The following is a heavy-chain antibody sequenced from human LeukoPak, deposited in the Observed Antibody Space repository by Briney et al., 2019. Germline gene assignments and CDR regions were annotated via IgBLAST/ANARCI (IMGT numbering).Heavy chain of an antibody. Sequence: ASVKVSCKASGYTFTNSYIHWVRQAPGQGLEWMGWINPNSGGTNYAQKFQGRVTMTRDTSISTAYMELSRLRSDDTAVYYCARYGVIDAAFDYWGQGTLVTVSS. CDR3: ARYGVIDAAFDY. CDR2: INPNSGGT. V-gene: IGHV1-2*02. CDR1: GYTFTNSY. D-gene: IGHD3-16*02. J-gene: IGHJ4*02.